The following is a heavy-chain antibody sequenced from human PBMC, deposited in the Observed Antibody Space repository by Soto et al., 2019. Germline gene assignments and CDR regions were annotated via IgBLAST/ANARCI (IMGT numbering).Heavy chain of an antibody. CDR2: ISGSGGST. CDR3: AKISYYDILTGYDWFDP. J-gene: IGHJ5*02. D-gene: IGHD3-9*01. Sequence: GGSLRLSCAASGFTFSSYAMSWVRQAPGKGLEWVSAISGSGGSTYYADSVKGRFTISRDNSKNTLYLQMNSLRAEDTAVYYCAKISYYDILTGYDWFDPWGQGTLVTVSS. CDR1: GFTFSSYA. V-gene: IGHV3-23*01.